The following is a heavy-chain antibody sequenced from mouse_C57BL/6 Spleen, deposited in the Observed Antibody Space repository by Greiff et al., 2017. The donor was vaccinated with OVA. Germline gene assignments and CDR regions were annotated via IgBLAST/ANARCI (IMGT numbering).Heavy chain of an antibody. CDR1: GYTFTSYW. D-gene: IGHD2-3*01. Sequence: QVQLQQSGAELVKPGASVKVSCKASGYTFTSYWMHWVKQRPGQGLEWIGRIHPSDSETNYNQKFKGKATLTVDKSSSTAYMQLSSLTSEDSAVYYCAIEDGYRYFDVWGTGTTVTVSS. V-gene: IGHV1-74*01. J-gene: IGHJ1*03. CDR3: AIEDGYRYFDV. CDR2: IHPSDSET.